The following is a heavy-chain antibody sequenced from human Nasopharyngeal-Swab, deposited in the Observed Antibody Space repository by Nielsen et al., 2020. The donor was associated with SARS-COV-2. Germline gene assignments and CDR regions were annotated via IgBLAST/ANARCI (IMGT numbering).Heavy chain of an antibody. V-gene: IGHV4-30-4*01. J-gene: IGHJ4*02. CDR2: IYYSGST. CDR3: ARDWELLGFDY. D-gene: IGHD1-26*01. Sequence: SETLSLTCTVSGGSISSGDCYWSWIRQPPGKGLEWIGYIYYSGSTYYNPSLRSRVTISVDTSKNQFSLKLSSVTAADTAVYYCARDWELLGFDYWGQGTLVTVSS. CDR1: GGSISSGDCY.